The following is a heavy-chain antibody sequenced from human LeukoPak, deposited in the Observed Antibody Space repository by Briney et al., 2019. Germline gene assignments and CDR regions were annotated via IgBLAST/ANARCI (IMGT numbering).Heavy chain of an antibody. CDR3: ASGYYYGMDV. CDR1: GFTFSSYS. CDR2: ISSSSSTI. Sequence: GGSLRLSCAASGFTFSSYSMNWVRQAPGKGLEWVSYISSSSSTIYYADSVKGRFTISRDNAKKSLYLQMNSLRAEDTAVYYCASGYYYGMDVWGQGTTVTVSS. J-gene: IGHJ6*02. V-gene: IGHV3-48*04.